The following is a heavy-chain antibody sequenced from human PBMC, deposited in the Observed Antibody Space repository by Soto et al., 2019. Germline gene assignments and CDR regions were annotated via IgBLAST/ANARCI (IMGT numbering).Heavy chain of an antibody. CDR3: ARVIFGNYYCKDG. V-gene: IGHV3-13*01. CDR1: GFTFRSSD. CDR2: IGTAGET. Sequence: SLRLSCAASGFTFRSSDTHWVRQATGKGLEWGSGIGTAGETYYLGSVTGRFTISRANAENSLYLQMNTLRAGDSAVYYCARVIFGNYYCKDGWGQGTTVTVSS. J-gene: IGHJ6*02. D-gene: IGHD3-3*01.